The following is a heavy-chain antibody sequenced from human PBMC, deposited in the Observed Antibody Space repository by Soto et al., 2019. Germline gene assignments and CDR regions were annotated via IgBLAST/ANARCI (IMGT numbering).Heavy chain of an antibody. CDR1: GFTFDDYA. D-gene: IGHD5-18*01. Sequence: SLRLSCAASGFTFDDYAMHWVRQAPGKGLEWVSGISWNSGSIDYADSVKGRFTISRDNAKNSLYLQMNSLRAEDTAFYYCAKDSRYSNAFLHYWGRGTLVTVSS. CDR3: AKDSRYSNAFLHY. CDR2: ISWNSGSI. V-gene: IGHV3-9*01. J-gene: IGHJ4*02.